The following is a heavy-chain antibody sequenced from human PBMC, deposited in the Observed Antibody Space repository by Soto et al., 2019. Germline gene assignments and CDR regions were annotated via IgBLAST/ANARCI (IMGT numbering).Heavy chain of an antibody. CDR2: ISPIFGTA. CDR3: ARSRREGAYQLLSHYYYYGMDV. J-gene: IGHJ6*02. D-gene: IGHD2-2*01. Sequence: QVQLVQSGAEVKKPGSSVKVSCKASGGTFSSYAISWVRQAPGQGLEWMGVISPIFGTANYAQKFQGRVTITADESTSTAYMEMSSLRSEDTDVYYCARSRREGAYQLLSHYYYYGMDVWGQGTTVTDSS. V-gene: IGHV1-69*01. CDR1: GGTFSSYA.